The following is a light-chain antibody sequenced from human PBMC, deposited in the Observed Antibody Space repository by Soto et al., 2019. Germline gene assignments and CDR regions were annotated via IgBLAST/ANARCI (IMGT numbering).Light chain of an antibody. V-gene: IGKV3-20*01. CDR3: QQYGSSPLT. Sequence: EIVLTQSPGTLSLSPGERATLSCRASQSVSSSYLACYQQKPGQAPRLLIYGASSRDTGIPDRFSGSGSGTDFALTISRLEPEDFAVYYCQQYGSSPLTFGQGTRLEIK. J-gene: IGKJ5*01. CDR1: QSVSSSY. CDR2: GAS.